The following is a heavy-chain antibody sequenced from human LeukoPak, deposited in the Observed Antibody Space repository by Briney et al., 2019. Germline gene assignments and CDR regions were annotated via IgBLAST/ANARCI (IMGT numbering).Heavy chain of an antibody. CDR2: INHSGST. V-gene: IGHV4-34*01. Sequence: SETLSLTCAVYGGSFSGYYWSWIRQPPGKGLEWIGEINHSGSTNYNPSLKSRVTISVDTSKNQFSLKLSSVTAADTAVYYCARPSTYYYARDAFDIWGQGTMVTVSS. J-gene: IGHJ3*02. CDR3: ARPSTYYYARDAFDI. CDR1: GGSFSGYY. D-gene: IGHD3-10*01.